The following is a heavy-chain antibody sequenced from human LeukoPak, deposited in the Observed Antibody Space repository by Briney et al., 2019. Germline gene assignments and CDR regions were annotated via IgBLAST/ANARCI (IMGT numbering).Heavy chain of an antibody. CDR1: GFTFSSYA. Sequence: GGSLRLSCAASGFTFSSYAMHWVRQAPGKGLEWVAVISYDGSNKYYADSVKGRFTISRDNSKNTLYLQMNSLRAEDTAVYYCARVFPLQFLEWLLPPDYWGQGTLVTVSS. J-gene: IGHJ4*02. CDR2: ISYDGSNK. CDR3: ARVFPLQFLEWLLPPDY. D-gene: IGHD3-3*01. V-gene: IGHV3-30-3*01.